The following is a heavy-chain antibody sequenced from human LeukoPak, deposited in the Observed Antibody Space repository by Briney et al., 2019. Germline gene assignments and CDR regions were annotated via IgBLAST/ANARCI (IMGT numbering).Heavy chain of an antibody. CDR3: AKDMGSHAFDI. CDR1: GFTFDDYA. CDR2: ISWNSGSI. D-gene: IGHD1-26*01. J-gene: IGHJ3*02. Sequence: PGMSLRLSCAASGFTFDDYAMHWVRQAPGKGLEWVSGISWNSGSIGYADSVKGRFTISRDNAKNSLYLQMNSLRAEDMALYYCAKDMGSHAFDIWGQGTMVTVSS. V-gene: IGHV3-9*03.